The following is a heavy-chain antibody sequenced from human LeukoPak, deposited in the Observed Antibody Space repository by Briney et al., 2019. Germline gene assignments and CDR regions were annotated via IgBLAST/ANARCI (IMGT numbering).Heavy chain of an antibody. Sequence: QSGGSLRLSCAASGFTFSSYWMHWVRQVPGKGLVWVSRITSEGSSTSYADSVKGRFTISRDNAKNTLYLQMNSLRAEDTAVYYCARDEEAPLDGLDVWGQGTTVTVSS. V-gene: IGHV3-74*01. J-gene: IGHJ6*02. CDR3: ARDEEAPLDGLDV. CDR2: ITSEGSST. CDR1: GFTFSSYW.